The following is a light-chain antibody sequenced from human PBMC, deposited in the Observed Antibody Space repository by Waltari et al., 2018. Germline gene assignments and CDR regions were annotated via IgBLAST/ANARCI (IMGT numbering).Light chain of an antibody. CDR2: GAS. Sequence: VTITCRASQSISEYLNWYQQKPGKSPKLLIYGASSVQSGVPSRFSGSGSGTDVTLSITSLQPEDSATYYCQQSYTFGGGTKVEIK. J-gene: IGKJ4*01. CDR3: QQSYT. CDR1: QSISEY. V-gene: IGKV1-39*01.